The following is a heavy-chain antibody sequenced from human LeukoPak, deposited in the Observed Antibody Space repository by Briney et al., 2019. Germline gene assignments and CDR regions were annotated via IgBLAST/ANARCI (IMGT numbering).Heavy chain of an antibody. D-gene: IGHD2-15*01. J-gene: IGHJ3*02. V-gene: IGHV4-4*02. Sequence: PSGTLSLTCAVSGGSISSSNWWSWVRQPPGKGLEWIGEIYHSGSTNYNPSLKSRVTISVDKSKNQFSLKLSSVTAADTAVYYCAHYCSGGSCPDGDDAFDIWGQGTMVTVSS. CDR2: IYHSGST. CDR3: AHYCSGGSCPDGDDAFDI. CDR1: GGSISSSNW.